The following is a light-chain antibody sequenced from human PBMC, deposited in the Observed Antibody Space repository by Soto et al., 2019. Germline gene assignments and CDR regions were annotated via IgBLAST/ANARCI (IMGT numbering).Light chain of an antibody. J-gene: IGKJ5*01. V-gene: IGKV1-39*01. CDR2: SAA. Sequence: IKMQQSQSAGSAWLGGSVTMTRRACKRISSYLNWWQQKRGKAPKLLIDSAASLQSGVPSRFSGRGSGTDFTLTISSRHREDFARYYFQHSYSTPITFGQGTRLEIK. CDR3: QHSYSTPIT. CDR1: KRISSY.